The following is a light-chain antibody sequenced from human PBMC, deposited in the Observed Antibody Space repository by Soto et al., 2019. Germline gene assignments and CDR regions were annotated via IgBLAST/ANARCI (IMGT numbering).Light chain of an antibody. CDR3: QQYNNWLFT. V-gene: IGKV3-15*01. CDR2: GAS. J-gene: IGKJ3*01. CDR1: QSVSST. Sequence: ELVLTQSPVALSLSSGERATLSCRASQSVSSTLLTWYQQKPGQAPRLLIYGASTRATDIPARFSGSGSGTEFTLTISSLQSEDFAVYYCQQYNNWLFTFGPGTKVDIK.